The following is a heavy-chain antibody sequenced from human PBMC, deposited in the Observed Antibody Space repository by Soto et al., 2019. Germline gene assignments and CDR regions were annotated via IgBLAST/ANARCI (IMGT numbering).Heavy chain of an antibody. CDR1: GYTFTSYD. CDR2: MNPNSGNT. Sequence: QVQLVQSGAEVKKPGASVKVSCKASGYTFTSYDINWVRQATGQGLEWMGWMNPNSGNTGYAQKFQGRVNMTRNTSISTAYMELSSLRSEDTAVYYCARATSFGYDYYMDVWGKGTTVTVSS. V-gene: IGHV1-8*01. CDR3: ARATSFGYDYYMDV. J-gene: IGHJ6*03. D-gene: IGHD3-16*01.